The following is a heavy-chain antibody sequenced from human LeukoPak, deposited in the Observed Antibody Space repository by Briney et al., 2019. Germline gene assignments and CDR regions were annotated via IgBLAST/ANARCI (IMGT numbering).Heavy chain of an antibody. V-gene: IGHV4-4*07. CDR3: ARGGYSSGWYV. J-gene: IGHJ1*01. D-gene: IGHD6-19*01. CDR1: GGSISNYY. CDR2: IYISGSS. Sequence: SETLSLTCTVSGGSISNYYWSWIRQPAGKGLEWIGRIYISGSSNYNPSLKSRVTMSVDTSKNQFSLKLSSVTAADTAVYYCARGGYSSGWYVWGQGTLVTVSS.